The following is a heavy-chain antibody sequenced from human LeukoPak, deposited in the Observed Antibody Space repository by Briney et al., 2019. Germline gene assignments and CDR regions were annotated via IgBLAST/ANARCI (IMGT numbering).Heavy chain of an antibody. J-gene: IGHJ4*02. V-gene: IGHV4-39*01. CDR2: IYYSGST. D-gene: IGHD3-10*01. Sequence: SETLSLTCTVSGGSISSSSYYWGWIRQPPGKGLEWIGSIYYSGSTYYNPSLKSRVTISVDTSKNQFSLKLSSVTAADTAVYYCARGRPVRLLWFGSRSGIFDYWGQGTLVTVSS. CDR1: GGSISSSSYY. CDR3: ARGRPVRLLWFGSRSGIFDY.